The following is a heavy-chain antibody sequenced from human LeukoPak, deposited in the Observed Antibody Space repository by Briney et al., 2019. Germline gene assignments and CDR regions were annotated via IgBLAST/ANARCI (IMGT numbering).Heavy chain of an antibody. J-gene: IGHJ4*02. Sequence: ASVKVSCKASGYTFTGYYIHWVRQAPGQGLEWMGWINPNSGGTNYAQKFQGRVTMTRDTSISTACMEPSRLRSDDTAVYYCARVKNYYDSSGYLYYFDYWGQGTLVTVSS. V-gene: IGHV1-2*02. CDR1: GYTFTGYY. CDR2: INPNSGGT. D-gene: IGHD3-22*01. CDR3: ARVKNYYDSSGYLYYFDY.